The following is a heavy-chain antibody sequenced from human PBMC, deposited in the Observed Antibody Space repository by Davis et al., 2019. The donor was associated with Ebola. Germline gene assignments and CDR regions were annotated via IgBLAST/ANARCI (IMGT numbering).Heavy chain of an antibody. CDR1: GFSFSSYG. D-gene: IGHD3-3*01. Sequence: GESLKISCAASGFSFSSYGMHWVRQAPGKGLEWVAVIWYDGTKRYYAESVKGRFTISRDNNTLFLQMNSLRAEDTAVYYCTKDSTPHYDSPFYYYYYGMDVWGQGTTVTVSS. CDR3: TKDSTPHYDSPFYYYYYGMDV. J-gene: IGHJ6*02. V-gene: IGHV3-33*03. CDR2: IWYDGTKR.